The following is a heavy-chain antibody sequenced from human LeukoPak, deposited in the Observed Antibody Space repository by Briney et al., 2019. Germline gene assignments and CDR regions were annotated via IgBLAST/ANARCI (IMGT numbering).Heavy chain of an antibody. CDR1: GYTFTGYY. CDR2: INPNSGGT. V-gene: IGHV1-2*06. J-gene: IGHJ3*02. Sequence: ASVKVSCKASGYTFTGYYMHWVRQAPGQGLKWMGRINPNSGGTNYAQKFQGRVTMTRDTSISTAYMELSGLRSDDTAVYYCARDSGNYGDYRRAFDIWGQGTMVTVSS. D-gene: IGHD4-17*01. CDR3: ARDSGNYGDYRRAFDI.